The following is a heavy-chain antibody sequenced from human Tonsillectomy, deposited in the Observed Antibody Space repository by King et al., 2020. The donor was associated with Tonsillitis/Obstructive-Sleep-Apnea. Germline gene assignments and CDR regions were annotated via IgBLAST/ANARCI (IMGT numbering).Heavy chain of an antibody. Sequence: VQLVESGGGVVQPGRSLRLSCAASGFTFSSYGMHWVRQAPGKGLEWVAVISYDGSNKYYADSVKGRFTISRDNSKNTLYLQMNSLRAEDTAVYYCAKGYYYDSRGLDYWGQGTLVTVSS. CDR3: AKGYYYDSRGLDY. J-gene: IGHJ4*02. CDR2: ISYDGSNK. CDR1: GFTFSSYG. D-gene: IGHD3-22*01. V-gene: IGHV3-30*18.